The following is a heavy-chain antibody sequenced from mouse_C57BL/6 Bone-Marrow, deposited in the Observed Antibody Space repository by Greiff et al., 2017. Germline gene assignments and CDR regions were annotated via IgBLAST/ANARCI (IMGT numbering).Heavy chain of an antibody. CDR1: GFTFSSYG. J-gene: IGHJ2*01. V-gene: IGHV5-6*01. D-gene: IGHD2-10*01. Sequence: EVQRVESGGDLVKPGGSLKLSCAASGFTFSSYGMSWVRQTPDQRLEWVATISSGGSYTYYPDSVKGRFTISRDNAKNTLYLQMSSLKSEDTAMYYCERPLLSMGVDYWGQGTTLTVSS. CDR3: ERPLLSMGVDY. CDR2: ISSGGSYT.